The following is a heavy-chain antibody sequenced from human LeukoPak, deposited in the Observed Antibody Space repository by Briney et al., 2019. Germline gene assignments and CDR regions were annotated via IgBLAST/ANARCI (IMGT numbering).Heavy chain of an antibody. CDR1: GFTFSTYA. V-gene: IGHV3-30*01. CDR3: VRDSVRKQWFVSYYFDY. J-gene: IGHJ4*02. Sequence: GGSLRLSCAASGFTFSTYAMHWVRQAPGKGLEWVSIISYDGTKKHYADSVEGRFTISRDNSKNTLYMQMTSLRPEDTAVYYCVRDSVRKQWFVSYYFDYWGQGTLVTV. CDR2: ISYDGTKK. D-gene: IGHD6-19*01.